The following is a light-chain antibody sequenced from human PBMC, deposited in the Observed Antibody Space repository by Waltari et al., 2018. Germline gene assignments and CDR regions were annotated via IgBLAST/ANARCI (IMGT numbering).Light chain of an antibody. CDR2: GAS. CDR1: QSVSNSY. Sequence: EIVLTQSPVTLSLSPGESATLSCRASQSVSNSYLAWYQQKPGQAPRLLIYGASRKATGIPDRFSGSGSGTDFTLTISRLEPEDFAVYYCQQYGSSVYTFGQGTKVEIK. V-gene: IGKV3-20*01. CDR3: QQYGSSVYT. J-gene: IGKJ2*01.